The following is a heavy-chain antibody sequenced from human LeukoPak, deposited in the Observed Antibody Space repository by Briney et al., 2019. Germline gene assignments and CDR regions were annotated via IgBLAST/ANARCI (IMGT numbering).Heavy chain of an antibody. CDR3: ARVPYGIFGVVITGGSDY. V-gene: IGHV4-34*01. D-gene: IGHD3-3*01. Sequence: SETLSLTCAVYGGSFSGYYWSWIRQPPGKGLEWIGEINHSGSTNYNPSLKSRVTISVDTSKNQFSLKLSSVTAADTAVYYCARVPYGIFGVVITGGSDYWGQGTLVNVSS. J-gene: IGHJ4*02. CDR2: INHSGST. CDR1: GGSFSGYY.